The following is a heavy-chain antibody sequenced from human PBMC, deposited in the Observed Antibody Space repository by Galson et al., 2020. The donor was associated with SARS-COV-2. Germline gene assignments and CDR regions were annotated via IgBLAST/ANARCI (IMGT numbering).Heavy chain of an antibody. CDR1: GYSFTSHW. D-gene: IGHD6-19*01. V-gene: IGHV5-51*01. Sequence: GESLKISCKGSGYSFTSHWIGWVRQMPGKGLEWMGIIYPGASDTRYSPSFQGQVTISADKSISTAYLQWSSLKASDTAMYYCARRGAGGSGWYGYYFYYWGQGTLVTVSS. CDR2: IYPGASDT. CDR3: ARRGAGGSGWYGYYFYY. J-gene: IGHJ4*02.